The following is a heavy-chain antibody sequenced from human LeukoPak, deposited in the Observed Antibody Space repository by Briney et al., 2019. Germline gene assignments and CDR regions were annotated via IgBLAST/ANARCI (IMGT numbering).Heavy chain of an antibody. Sequence: SGTLSLTCAVSGGSISSSNWWSWVRQPPGKGLEWIGEIYHSGSTNYNPSLKSRVTISVDKSKNQFSLKLSSVTAADTAVYYCARVGPLWFGEPFDPWGQGTLVTVSS. CDR2: IYHSGST. CDR1: GGSISSSNW. J-gene: IGHJ5*02. V-gene: IGHV4-4*02. CDR3: ARVGPLWFGEPFDP. D-gene: IGHD3-10*01.